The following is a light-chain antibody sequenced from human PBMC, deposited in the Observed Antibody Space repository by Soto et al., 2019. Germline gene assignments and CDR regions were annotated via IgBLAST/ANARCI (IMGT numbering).Light chain of an antibody. CDR2: LGS. V-gene: IGKV2-28*01. CDR3: MEALQTPST. Sequence: DIVMTQSPLSLPVTPGEPASISCRSSQSLLHSNGYNYLGWYLQKPGQSPQLLLSLGSNRASGVLDRFSGSGSGTDFTLKISRVEAGDVGVYYCMEALQTPSTLGQGTKVEIK. CDR1: QSLLHSNGYNY. J-gene: IGKJ1*01.